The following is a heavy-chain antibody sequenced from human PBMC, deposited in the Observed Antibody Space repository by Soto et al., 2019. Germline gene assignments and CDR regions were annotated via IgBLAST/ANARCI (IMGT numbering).Heavy chain of an antibody. CDR3: ARDRRFDYGDYEDY. Sequence: SVKVSCKASGGTFSSYAISWVRQAPGQGLEWMGGIIPIFGTANYAQKFQGRVTITADESTSTAYMELSSLRSEDTAVYYCARDRRFDYGDYEDYWGQGTLVTVSS. CDR2: IIPIFGTA. D-gene: IGHD4-17*01. CDR1: GGTFSSYA. V-gene: IGHV1-69*13. J-gene: IGHJ4*02.